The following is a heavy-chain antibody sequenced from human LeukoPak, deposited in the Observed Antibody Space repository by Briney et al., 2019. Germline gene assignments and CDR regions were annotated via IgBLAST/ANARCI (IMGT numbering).Heavy chain of an antibody. Sequence: SQTLSLTCSVSGGSISSGDYYWSWIRQPPGKGLEWIGYIYYGGSTNYSPSLKSRLAMSVDTSKNQLSLTLRSVTVADTAMYYCTRVPSSYYGLDVWGQGTTVTVSS. CDR2: IYYGGST. J-gene: IGHJ6*02. CDR3: TRVPSSYYGLDV. V-gene: IGHV4-30-4*01. CDR1: GGSISSGDYY.